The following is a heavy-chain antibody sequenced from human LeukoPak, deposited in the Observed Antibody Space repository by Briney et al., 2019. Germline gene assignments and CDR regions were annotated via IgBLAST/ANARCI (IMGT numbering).Heavy chain of an antibody. CDR1: GGSISSGGYY. J-gene: IGHJ4*02. Sequence: SETLSLTCTVSGGSISSGGYYWSWIRQHPGDGLEWIGYIYYSGSTYYNPSLKSRVTISIDTSKNQFSLKLSSVTAADTAVYYCARAGGFFSPFGYWGQGTLVTVPS. V-gene: IGHV4-31*03. CDR2: IYYSGST. D-gene: IGHD3-16*01. CDR3: ARAGGFFSPFGY.